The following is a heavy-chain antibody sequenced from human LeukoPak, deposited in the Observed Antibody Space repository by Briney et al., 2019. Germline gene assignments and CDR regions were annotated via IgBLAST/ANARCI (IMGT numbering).Heavy chain of an antibody. CDR2: IIPIFGTA. J-gene: IGHJ6*03. D-gene: IGHD6-13*01. Sequence: SVKVSCKASGGTFSSYAISWVRQAPGQGLEWMGGIIPIFGTANYAQKFQGRVTITADESTSTAYMELSSLRSEDTAVYYCARESTPLSGGRFTRTEAAAGTGPYYYYMDVWGKGTTVTVSS. V-gene: IGHV1-69*01. CDR3: ARESTPLSGGRFTRTEAAAGTGPYYYYMDV. CDR1: GGTFSSYA.